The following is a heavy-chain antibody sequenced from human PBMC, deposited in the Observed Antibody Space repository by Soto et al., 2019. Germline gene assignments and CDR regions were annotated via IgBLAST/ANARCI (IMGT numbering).Heavy chain of an antibody. Sequence: QVQLQESGPGLVKPSETLSLTCTVSGGSVSSGSYYWSWIRQPPGKGLELIGYIYYGGSTNYNPSLKSRVTISVDTSKNQFSLKLSSVTAADTAVYYCARALYYYDSSGLYYWGQGTLVTVSS. J-gene: IGHJ4*02. CDR3: ARALYYYDSSGLYY. CDR1: GGSVSSGSYY. V-gene: IGHV4-61*01. CDR2: IYYGGST. D-gene: IGHD3-22*01.